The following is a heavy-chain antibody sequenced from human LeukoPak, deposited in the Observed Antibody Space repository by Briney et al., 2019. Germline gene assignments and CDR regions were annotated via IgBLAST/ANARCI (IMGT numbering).Heavy chain of an antibody. CDR3: ARAPLSGWFFDH. D-gene: IGHD6-19*01. CDR2: IYSVGSST. J-gene: IGHJ4*02. Sequence: GGSLRLSCAASGFTFSSYWMHWVRQAPGKGLVWVSRIYSVGSSTSYADSVKGRFTISRANAKNTLYLQMNSLRAEDTAVYYCARAPLSGWFFDHWGQGTLVTVSS. CDR1: GFTFSSYW. V-gene: IGHV3-74*01.